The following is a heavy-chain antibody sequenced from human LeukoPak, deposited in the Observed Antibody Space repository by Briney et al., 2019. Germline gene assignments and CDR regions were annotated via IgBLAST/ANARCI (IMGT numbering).Heavy chain of an antibody. CDR3: AREKYGNFDY. J-gene: IGHJ4*02. Sequence: ASVKVSCKPSGYTFSMYGISWVRQAPGQGLEYMGWISANNGNTKYSQKFQGRVTMTTDTSTSTAYMELRSLRSDDTAVYYCAREKYGNFDYWGQGTLVTVSS. CDR2: ISANNGNT. CDR1: GYTFSMYG. V-gene: IGHV1-18*01. D-gene: IGHD1-1*01.